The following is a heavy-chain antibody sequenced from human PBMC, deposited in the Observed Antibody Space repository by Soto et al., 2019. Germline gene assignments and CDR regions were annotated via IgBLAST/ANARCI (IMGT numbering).Heavy chain of an antibody. D-gene: IGHD2-15*01. J-gene: IGHJ4*02. V-gene: IGHV3-7*01. CDR2: IKEDGSEK. CDR3: ARDVVVGAKALNY. Sequence: GGSLRLSCAASGFTFSNYWMTWVRQAPGKGLEWVANIKEDGSEKHYVDSVRGRFTISRDNAKNSLYLQMNSLRVEDTAVYFCARDVVVGAKALNYWGQGALVTVSS. CDR1: GFTFSNYW.